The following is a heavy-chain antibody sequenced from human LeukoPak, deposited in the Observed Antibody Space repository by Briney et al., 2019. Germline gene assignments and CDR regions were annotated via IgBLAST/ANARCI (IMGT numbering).Heavy chain of an antibody. CDR3: AREVAGEAGD. J-gene: IGHJ4*02. Sequence: SVKVSCKASGGTFSSYAISWVRQAPGQRLEWMGRIIPIFGTANYAQKFQGRVTITTDESTSTAYMELSSLRSEDTAVYYCAREVAGEAGDWGQGTLVTVSS. D-gene: IGHD6-19*01. V-gene: IGHV1-69*05. CDR2: IIPIFGTA. CDR1: GGTFSSYA.